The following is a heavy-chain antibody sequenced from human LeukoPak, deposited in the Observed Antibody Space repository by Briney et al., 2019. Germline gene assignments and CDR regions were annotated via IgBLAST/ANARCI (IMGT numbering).Heavy chain of an antibody. Sequence: GRSMRLSCAASGFTFSSYSMNWVRQAPGKGLEWVSFISSSSSYIYYADSVKGRFTISRDNAKDSLYLQMNSLRAEDTAVYDRAIDNITIIGVAIDYWGQGTLVTVSS. V-gene: IGHV3-21*01. J-gene: IGHJ4*02. D-gene: IGHD3-3*01. CDR2: ISSSSSYI. CDR3: AIDNITIIGVAIDY. CDR1: GFTFSSYS.